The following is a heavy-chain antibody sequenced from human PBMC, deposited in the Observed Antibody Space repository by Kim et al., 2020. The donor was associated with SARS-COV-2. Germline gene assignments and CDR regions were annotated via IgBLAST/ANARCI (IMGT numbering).Heavy chain of an antibody. D-gene: IGHD4-17*01. Sequence: AAVKVSGKASGYIFNSYAMNWVRQAPGQGLEWMGWLNTNTGNPTYDQGFKGRFVFSLDTSVSTAYLQISSLKAEDTAVYYCARDTVTTRDYYYGMDVWGQETTVTVSS. V-gene: IGHV7-4-1*02. CDR3: ARDTVTTRDYYYGMDV. J-gene: IGHJ6*02. CDR1: GYIFNSYA. CDR2: LNTNTGNP.